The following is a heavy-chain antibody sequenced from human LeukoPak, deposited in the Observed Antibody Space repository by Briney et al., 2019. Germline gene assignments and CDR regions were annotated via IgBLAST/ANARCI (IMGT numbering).Heavy chain of an antibody. CDR2: IWYDGSNK. D-gene: IGHD5-18*01. J-gene: IGHJ4*02. CDR3: ARDQRGYSYGNFDY. Sequence: GGSLRLSCAASGFTFSSYGMHWVRQAPGKGLEWVAVIWYDGSNKYYADSVKGRFTISRDNSKNTLYLQMNSLRAEDTAVYYCARDQRGYSYGNFDYWGQGALVTVSS. CDR1: GFTFSSYG. V-gene: IGHV3-33*01.